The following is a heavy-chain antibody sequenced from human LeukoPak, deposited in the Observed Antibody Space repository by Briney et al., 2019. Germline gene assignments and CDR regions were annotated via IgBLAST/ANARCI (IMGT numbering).Heavy chain of an antibody. Sequence: SETLSLTCAVYGGSFSGYYWSWIRQPPGKGLEWIGEINHSGSTSYNPSLKSRVTISVDTSKNQFSLKLSSVTAADTAVYYGANIVATQWGQGTLVTVSS. V-gene: IGHV4-34*01. CDR3: ANIVATQ. D-gene: IGHD5-12*01. CDR2: INHSGST. J-gene: IGHJ4*02. CDR1: GGSFSGYY.